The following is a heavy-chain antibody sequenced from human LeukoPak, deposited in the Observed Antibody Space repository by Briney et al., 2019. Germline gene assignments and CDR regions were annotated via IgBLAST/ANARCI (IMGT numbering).Heavy chain of an antibody. D-gene: IGHD2-15*01. CDR1: GGSISSSSYY. J-gene: IGHJ3*02. Sequence: SETLSLTCTVSGGSISSSSYYWGWIRQPPGKGLEWIGSIYYSGSTYYNPSLKSRVTISVGTSKNQFSLKLSSVTAADTAVYYCARVRYCSGGSCLIDIWGQGTMVTVSS. V-gene: IGHV4-39*07. CDR2: IYYSGST. CDR3: ARVRYCSGGSCLIDI.